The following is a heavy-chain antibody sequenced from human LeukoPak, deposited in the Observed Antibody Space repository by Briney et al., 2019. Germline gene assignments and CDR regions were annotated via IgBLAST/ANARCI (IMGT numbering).Heavy chain of an antibody. CDR1: GFIFSNFW. J-gene: IGHJ4*02. Sequence: GGSLRLSCEASGFIFSNFWMSWVRQAPGKGLEWVSNIRGDGGEAYYVDFVKGRFTISRDNDKNSLHLQMNSLRVEDTAVYYCARVLYFRENSYAGPFDQWGQRTLVTVSS. CDR3: ARVLYFRENSYAGPFDQ. V-gene: IGHV3-7*01. D-gene: IGHD5-18*01. CDR2: IRGDGGEA.